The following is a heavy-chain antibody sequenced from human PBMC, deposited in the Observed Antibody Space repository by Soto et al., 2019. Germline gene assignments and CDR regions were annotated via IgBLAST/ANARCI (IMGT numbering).Heavy chain of an antibody. D-gene: IGHD3-3*01. CDR2: IWYDGSNK. Sequence: GGSLRLSCAASGFTFSSYGMHWVRQAPGKGLEWVAVIWYDGSNKYYADSVKGRFTISRDNSKNTLYLQMNSLRAEDTAVYYCARDLFTIFGVVSPFDYWGQGTLVTVSS. J-gene: IGHJ4*02. V-gene: IGHV3-33*01. CDR3: ARDLFTIFGVVSPFDY. CDR1: GFTFSSYG.